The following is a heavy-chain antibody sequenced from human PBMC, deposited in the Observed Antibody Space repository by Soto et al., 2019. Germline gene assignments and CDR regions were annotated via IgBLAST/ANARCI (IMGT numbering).Heavy chain of an antibody. CDR3: ARAGEDRVVGGNWFDP. CDR1: GGSFSGYY. V-gene: IGHV4-34*01. Sequence: SETLSLTCAVYGGSFSGYYWSWIRQPPGKGLEWIGEINHSGSTNYNPSLKSRVTISVDTSKNQFSLKLSSVTAADTAVYYCARAGEDRVVGGNWFDPWGQGTLVTVSS. D-gene: IGHD1-26*01. J-gene: IGHJ5*02. CDR2: INHSGST.